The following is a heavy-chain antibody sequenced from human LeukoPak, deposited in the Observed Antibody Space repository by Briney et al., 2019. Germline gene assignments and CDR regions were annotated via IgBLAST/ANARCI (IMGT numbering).Heavy chain of an antibody. Sequence: ASMKVSCKASGHTFTNYGISWVRQAPGQGLEWMGWISAYNGNTNYAQKLRGRVTMTRDTSTSTAYMELRSLRSDDTAVYYCARDEGYCTSTTCYFPDYWGQGTLVTVSS. CDR1: GHTFTNYG. J-gene: IGHJ4*02. CDR2: ISAYNGNT. V-gene: IGHV1-18*04. CDR3: ARDEGYCTSTTCYFPDY. D-gene: IGHD2-2*01.